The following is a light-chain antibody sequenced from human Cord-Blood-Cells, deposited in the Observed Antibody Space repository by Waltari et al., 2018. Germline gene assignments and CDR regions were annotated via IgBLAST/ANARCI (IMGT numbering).Light chain of an antibody. CDR3: QHNVNLPYP. CDR2: DAS. Sequence: DIQMTQSPSSLSASVGDRVTITCQASQDISNYLNWYQQKPGKAPKLLIYDASNLETGVPSRFMGIGSGTDFTFTISSLQPENMATYYCQHNVNLPYPFGQGTKLGIK. J-gene: IGKJ2*01. V-gene: IGKV1-33*01. CDR1: QDISNY.